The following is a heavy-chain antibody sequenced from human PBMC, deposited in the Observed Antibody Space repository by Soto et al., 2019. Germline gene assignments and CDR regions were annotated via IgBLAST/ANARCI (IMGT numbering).Heavy chain of an antibody. J-gene: IGHJ6*03. CDR2: IYYSGST. V-gene: IGHV4-31*03. D-gene: IGHD6-19*01. Sequence: SETLSLTCTVSGGCISSGGYYWSWIRQHPGKGLQWIGYIYYSGSTYYNPSLKSRVTISVDTSKNQFSLKLTSVTAADTAVYYCARGVGSGWYYYYYMDVWGKGTTVTVSS. CDR3: ARGVGSGWYYYYYMDV. CDR1: GGCISSGGYY.